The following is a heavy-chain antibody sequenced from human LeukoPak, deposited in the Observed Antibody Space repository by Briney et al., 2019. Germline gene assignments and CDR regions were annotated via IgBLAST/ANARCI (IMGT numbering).Heavy chain of an antibody. J-gene: IGHJ4*02. CDR3: ARGLPYSDRGDN. CDR2: IYYSGST. Sequence: PSQTLSLTCTVSGGSISSGGYYGSWIRQHPGKGLEWIGYIYYSGSTYYSPSLKSRVTISVDTSKNQFSLTLSSVTAADTAVYYCARGLPYSDRGDNWGQGTLVTVSS. D-gene: IGHD6-13*01. CDR1: GGSISSGGYY. V-gene: IGHV4-31*03.